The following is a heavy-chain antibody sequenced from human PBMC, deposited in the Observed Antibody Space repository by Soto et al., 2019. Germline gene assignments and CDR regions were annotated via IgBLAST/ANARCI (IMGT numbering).Heavy chain of an antibody. J-gene: IGHJ6*02. Sequence: ASLKVSCKASGYTFSGYYMHWVRQAPGQGLEWMGWINPNSGGTDYAQKFQGWVTMTRDTSISTAYMELSRLRSDDTAVYYCARDQEPGYGRYYYYGRDVEHQGTTVTVS. CDR3: ARDQEPGYGRYYYYGRDV. CDR1: GYTFSGYY. V-gene: IGHV1-2*04. CDR2: INPNSGGT. D-gene: IGHD2-15*01.